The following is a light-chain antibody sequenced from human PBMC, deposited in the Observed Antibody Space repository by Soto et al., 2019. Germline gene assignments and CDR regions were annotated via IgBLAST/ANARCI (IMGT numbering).Light chain of an antibody. CDR2: GAS. CDR3: QQYKSWPPIT. J-gene: IGKJ5*01. Sequence: EIVLTQSPATLSLSPGERATLSCRASQIVTSNYLAWYQQKPGQAPRLLIFGASTRDTGIPDRFSGTGSGTEFTLTISSLKSEDYAVYYCQQYKSWPPITFGQGTRLEIK. V-gene: IGKV3D-15*01. CDR1: QIVTSN.